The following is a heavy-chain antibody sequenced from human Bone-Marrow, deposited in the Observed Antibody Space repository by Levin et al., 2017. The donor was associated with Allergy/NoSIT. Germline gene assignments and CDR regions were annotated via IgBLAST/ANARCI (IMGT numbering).Heavy chain of an antibody. CDR1: GFTFSNSW. J-gene: IGHJ6*02. V-gene: IGHV3-7*04. CDR3: ARGHYGMDV. Sequence: GESLKISCAASGFTFSNSWMTWVRQAPGKGLQWVANINLDGSEKYYVDSVEGRFTISRDNAKNSLYLQMNSLRAEDTAAYYCARGHYGMDVWGQGTTVTVSS. CDR2: INLDGSEK.